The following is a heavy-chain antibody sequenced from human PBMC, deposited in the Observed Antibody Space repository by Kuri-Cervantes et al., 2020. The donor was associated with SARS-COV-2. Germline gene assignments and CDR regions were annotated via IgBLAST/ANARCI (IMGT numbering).Heavy chain of an antibody. CDR3: ARDSGVDYGDYYVDY. CDR2: IPYDGSNK. CDR1: GFTFSSYV. D-gene: IGHD4-17*01. Sequence: GGSLRLSCAASGFTFSSYVMHWVRQAPGKGLEWVAVIPYDGSNKYYADSVKGRFTISRDNSKNTLFLQMNSLRAEDTAVYYCARDSGVDYGDYYVDYWGQGTLVTVSS. V-gene: IGHV3-30-3*01. J-gene: IGHJ4*02.